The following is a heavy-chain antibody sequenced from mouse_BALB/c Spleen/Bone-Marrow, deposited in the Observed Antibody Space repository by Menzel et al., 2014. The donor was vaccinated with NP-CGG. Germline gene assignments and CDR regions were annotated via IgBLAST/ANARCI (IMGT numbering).Heavy chain of an antibody. J-gene: IGHJ4*01. CDR2: IDPANGNT. CDR3: ALLLRYYAMDY. V-gene: IGHV14-3*02. CDR1: GFNTKDTY. Sequence: VQLKQSGAELVKPGASVKLSCTASGFNTKDTYXHWVKQRPEQGLEGIGRIDPANGNTKYDPKFQGRATITADTSSNTAYLQLSSLTSEDTAVYYCALLLRYYAMDYWGQGTSVTVSS. D-gene: IGHD1-1*01.